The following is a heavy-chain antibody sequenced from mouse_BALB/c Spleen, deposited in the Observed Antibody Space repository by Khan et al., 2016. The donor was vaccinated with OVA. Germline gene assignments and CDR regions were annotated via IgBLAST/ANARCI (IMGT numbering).Heavy chain of an antibody. Sequence: DLVKPGASVKLSCKASGYTFTSYWINWIKQRPGQGLEWIGRVSPGSGSPYYNEMFKGKATVTVDKSSSTAYIQLNSLSSEDSAVYFCTRSIYYGNSLYAMDYWGQGTSVTVSS. CDR1: GYTFTSYW. V-gene: IGHV1S41*01. CDR2: VSPGSGSP. J-gene: IGHJ4*01. D-gene: IGHD1-1*01. CDR3: TRSIYYGNSLYAMDY.